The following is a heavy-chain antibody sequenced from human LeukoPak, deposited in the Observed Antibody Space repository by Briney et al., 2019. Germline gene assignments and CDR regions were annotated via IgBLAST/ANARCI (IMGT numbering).Heavy chain of an antibody. D-gene: IGHD1-14*01. CDR3: AREPTRINLLTYGPWDAYDI. V-gene: IGHV3-48*04. Sequence: GGSLRLSCAASGFSFNTYSMNWVRQAPGKGLEWSSYISDSGDTIYSAASVKGRLTISRNNAENSLFLHMSSLRADDTAMYYCAREPTRINLLTYGPWDAYDIWGQGTMVTVSS. J-gene: IGHJ3*02. CDR1: GFSFNTYS. CDR2: ISDSGDTI.